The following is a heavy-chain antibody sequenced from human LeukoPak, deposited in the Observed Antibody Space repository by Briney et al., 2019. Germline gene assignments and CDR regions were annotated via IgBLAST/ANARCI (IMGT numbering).Heavy chain of an antibody. CDR3: AREREEWTGFDY. Sequence: SVKVSCKASGGTFSSYAISWVRQAPGQGLEWMGGIIPIFGTANYAQKFQGRVTITADESTSTAYMELSSLRSEDTAVYYCAREREEWTGFDYWGQGTLVTVSS. V-gene: IGHV1-69*13. CDR2: IIPIFGTA. D-gene: IGHD3-3*01. CDR1: GGTFSSYA. J-gene: IGHJ4*02.